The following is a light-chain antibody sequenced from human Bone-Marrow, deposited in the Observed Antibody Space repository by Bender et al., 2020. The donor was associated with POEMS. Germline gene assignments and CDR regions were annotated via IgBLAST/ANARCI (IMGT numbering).Light chain of an antibody. Sequence: QSALSQPASVSGSLGQSVTISCSGTSSDVGAYRYVSWYQQYPGKAPKLMIYEVRNRPSGVSSRFSGSKSGNTASLTISGLQAEDEADYYCSSFSNNNNMLFGGGTKMIVL. CDR3: SSFSNNNNML. CDR1: SSDVGAYRY. V-gene: IGLV2-14*01. CDR2: EVR. J-gene: IGLJ2*01.